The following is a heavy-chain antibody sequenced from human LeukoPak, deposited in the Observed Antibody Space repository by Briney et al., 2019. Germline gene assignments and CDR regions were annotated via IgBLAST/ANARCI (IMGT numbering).Heavy chain of an antibody. D-gene: IGHD2-15*01. CDR3: AREEGIVVVVARSSAFDI. CDR1: GYTFTGYY. CDR2: INPNSGGT. V-gene: IGHV1-2*02. Sequence: ASVKVSCKASGYTFTGYYMHWVRQAPGQGLEWMGWINPNSGGTNYAQKFQDRLTMTRDTSTTTAYMEMSRLRSDDTAVYYCAREEGIVVVVARSSAFDIWGQGTMITVSS. J-gene: IGHJ3*02.